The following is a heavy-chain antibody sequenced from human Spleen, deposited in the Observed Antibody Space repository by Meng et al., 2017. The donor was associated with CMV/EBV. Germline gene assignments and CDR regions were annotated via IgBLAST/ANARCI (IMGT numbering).Heavy chain of an antibody. CDR2: INQNGRET. J-gene: IGHJ6*02. Sequence: GESLKISCGGSGFTFSSFWISWVRQVPGKGLEWVANINQNGRETYYVDSVKGRFTISRDNAQNSLYLQMSSLRAEDTAVYFCARDVRIVVPDSILVYYYYGMDVWGQGTTVTVSS. V-gene: IGHV3-7*01. CDR3: ARDVRIVVPDSILVYYYYGMDV. CDR1: GFTFSSFW. D-gene: IGHD2-2*01.